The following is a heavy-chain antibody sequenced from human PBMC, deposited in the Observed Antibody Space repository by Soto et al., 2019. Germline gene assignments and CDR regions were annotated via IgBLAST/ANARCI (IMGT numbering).Heavy chain of an antibody. CDR3: ARIRRTYYNNSGSYREKWFDS. CDR1: GFSLRNIRMG. Sequence: QVTLKESGPVLVKPTETLTLTCLVSGFSLRNIRMGVTWIRQPPGKALEWLAHIFSDDEKSYSTSLKNRLAISKDTSKSQVVLTMTHMDPGDTATYYCARIRRTYYNNSGSYREKWFDSWGQGILVTVSS. V-gene: IGHV2-26*01. CDR2: IFSDDEK. J-gene: IGHJ5*01. D-gene: IGHD3-22*01.